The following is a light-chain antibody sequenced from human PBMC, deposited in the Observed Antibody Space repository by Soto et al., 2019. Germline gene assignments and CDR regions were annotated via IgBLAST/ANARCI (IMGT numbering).Light chain of an antibody. CDR1: QTISSW. CDR3: QHYNSYSEA. Sequence: DIQMTQSPSTLSGSVGDRVTITCRASQTISSWLAWYQQKPGKAPKLLIYKASTLKSGVPSRFSXSGSGTEFTLTISSLQPDDFATYYCQHYNSYSEAFGQGTKVELK. V-gene: IGKV1-5*03. CDR2: KAS. J-gene: IGKJ1*01.